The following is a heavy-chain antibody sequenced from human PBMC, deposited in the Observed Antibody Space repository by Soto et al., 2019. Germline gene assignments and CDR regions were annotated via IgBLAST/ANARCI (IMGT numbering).Heavy chain of an antibody. V-gene: IGHV3-74*01. CDR3: ASWRGGYTYGLDH. CDR2: INNDGTST. D-gene: IGHD5-18*01. J-gene: IGHJ4*02. CDR1: GFTFSSQW. Sequence: EVQLVESGGGLVQPGGSLGLSCAASGFTFSSQWLHWVRQAPGKGLVWISRINNDGTSTNYADSVKGRFTVSRDNAKKTMSLQMNSLRAEDTAVYYCASWRGGYTYGLDHWGQGTPVTVSS.